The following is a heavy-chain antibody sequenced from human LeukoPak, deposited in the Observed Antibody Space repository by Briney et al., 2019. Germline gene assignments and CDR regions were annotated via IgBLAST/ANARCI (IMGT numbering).Heavy chain of an antibody. Sequence: EASVKVSCKASGYTFTSYGISWVRQAPGQGLEWMSWISAYNGNTNYAQKLQGRVTMTTDTSTSTAYMELRSLRSDDTAVYYCARGLYDYEPYYYMDVWGKGTTVTVSS. CDR1: GYTFTSYG. V-gene: IGHV1-18*01. J-gene: IGHJ6*03. CDR2: ISAYNGNT. CDR3: ARGLYDYEPYYYMDV. D-gene: IGHD4-17*01.